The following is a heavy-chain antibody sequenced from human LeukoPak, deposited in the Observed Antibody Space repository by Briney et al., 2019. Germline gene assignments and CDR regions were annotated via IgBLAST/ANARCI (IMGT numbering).Heavy chain of an antibody. D-gene: IGHD4-17*01. Sequence: SETLSLTCAVYGGSFSGYYWSWIRQPAGKGLEWIGRIYTSGSTNYNPSLKSRVTISVDTSKNQFSLKLSSVTAADTAVYYCARDHATTGFYFDYWGQGTLVTVSS. J-gene: IGHJ4*02. CDR2: IYTSGST. CDR3: ARDHATTGFYFDY. V-gene: IGHV4-4*07. CDR1: GGSFSGYY.